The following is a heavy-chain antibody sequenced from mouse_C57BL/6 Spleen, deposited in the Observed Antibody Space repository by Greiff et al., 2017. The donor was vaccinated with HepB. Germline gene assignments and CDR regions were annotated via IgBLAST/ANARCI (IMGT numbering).Heavy chain of an antibody. V-gene: IGHV5-17*01. CDR1: GFTFSDYG. J-gene: IGHJ4*01. D-gene: IGHD2-5*01. CDR3: ARPRSNYDYAMDY. CDR2: ISSGSSTI. Sequence: EVQLVESGGGLVKPGGSLKLSCAASGFTFSDYGMHWVRQAPEKGLEWVAYISSGSSTIYYADTVKGRFTISRDNAKNTLFLQMTSLRSEDTAMYYCARPRSNYDYAMDYWGQGTSVTVSS.